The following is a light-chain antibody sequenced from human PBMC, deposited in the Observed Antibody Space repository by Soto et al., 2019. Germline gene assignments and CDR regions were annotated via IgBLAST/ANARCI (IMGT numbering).Light chain of an antibody. J-gene: IGKJ1*01. CDR3: QQFGRSTPSWT. CDR2: DAS. CDR1: QSVSSSY. Sequence: EIVLTQSPGTLSLSPGERATLSCRASQSVSSSYLAWYQQKPGQPPRLLIFDASSRATGIPDRFSGSGSGTDFTLTISSLEPEDFAVYYCQQFGRSTPSWTFGQGTKVEIK. V-gene: IGKV3-20*01.